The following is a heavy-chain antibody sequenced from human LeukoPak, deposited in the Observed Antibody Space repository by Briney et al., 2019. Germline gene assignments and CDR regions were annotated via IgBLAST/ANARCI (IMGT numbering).Heavy chain of an antibody. Sequence: PSETLSLTCAVSGYSIISGYYWGWIRQPPGKGLEWIGSIYHSGSTYYNPSLKSRVTISVDTSKNQFSLKLSSVTAADTAVYYCASIHSGSYYDYWGQGTLVTVSS. CDR2: IYHSGST. V-gene: IGHV4-38-2*01. J-gene: IGHJ4*02. CDR1: GYSIISGYY. D-gene: IGHD1-26*01. CDR3: ASIHSGSYYDY.